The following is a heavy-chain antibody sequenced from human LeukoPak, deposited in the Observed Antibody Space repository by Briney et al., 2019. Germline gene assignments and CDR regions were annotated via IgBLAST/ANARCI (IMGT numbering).Heavy chain of an antibody. V-gene: IGHV4-31*03. Sequence: PTETLSLTCTVSGGSINNGGYYWSWIRQHPGKGLEWIGYIYYSGSSYYNPSLRSRVTISVDTSKNHFSLKLSSVTAADTAVYYCARNRDGYNSFDYWGQGTLVTVSS. CDR2: IYYSGSS. CDR3: ARNRDGYNSFDY. J-gene: IGHJ4*02. CDR1: GGSINNGGYY. D-gene: IGHD5-24*01.